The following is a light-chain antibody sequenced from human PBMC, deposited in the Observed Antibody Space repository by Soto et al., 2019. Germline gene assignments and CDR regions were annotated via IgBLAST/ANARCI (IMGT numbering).Light chain of an antibody. CDR2: SAS. CDR1: QAIGSY. V-gene: IGKV1-9*01. CDR3: QQVDSYPLT. J-gene: IGKJ3*01. Sequence: IQLTQSPSSLSASVGDTVTITCRASQAIGSYFAWYQQRPGTAPTLLIYSASTLHSGVPSRFSGSGSGTDFTLTISSLQPEDFATYYCQQVDSYPLTFGPGTTVEI.